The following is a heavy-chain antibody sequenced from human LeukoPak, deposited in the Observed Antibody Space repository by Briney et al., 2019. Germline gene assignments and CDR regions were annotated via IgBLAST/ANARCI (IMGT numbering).Heavy chain of an antibody. V-gene: IGHV1-2*02. Sequence: ASVYVSCKSSGYTFTGYYMHWVRQAPGQGLEWMGWINPNSGCTNYAQKFQGRVTMTRDTSISTAYMELRSLRSDDTAVYYCARTPNDPGGYLPLDYWGQGTLVTVSS. CDR2: INPNSGCT. CDR3: ARTPNDPGGYLPLDY. D-gene: IGHD3-22*01. CDR1: GYTFTGYY. J-gene: IGHJ4*02.